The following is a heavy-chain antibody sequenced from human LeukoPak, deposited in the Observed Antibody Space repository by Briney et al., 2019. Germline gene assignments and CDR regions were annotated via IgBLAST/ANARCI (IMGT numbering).Heavy chain of an antibody. J-gene: IGHJ6*02. CDR3: AKAPYFYSGMDV. CDR1: GFTFSSFA. Sequence: GGSLRLSCAASGFTFSSFAMNWVRQAPGRELEWVSAINEGGSSTFYADSVKGRFTVSRDNSRNTLHLQLNSLRVEDTAVYYCAKAPYFYSGMDVWGQGTTVTVSS. V-gene: IGHV3-23*01. CDR2: INEGGSST.